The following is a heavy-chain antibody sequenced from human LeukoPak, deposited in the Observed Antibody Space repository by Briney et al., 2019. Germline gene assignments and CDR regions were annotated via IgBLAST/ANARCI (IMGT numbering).Heavy chain of an antibody. D-gene: IGHD1-7*01. CDR1: GSTLNSHW. V-gene: IGHV3-7*01. CDR2: INQDGSAK. CDR3: ARWDIRGTAHQLDY. J-gene: IGHJ4*02. Sequence: PGGSLRLSCAVSGSTLNSHWMSWVRQAPGKGLEWVANINQDGSAKYYVDSVRGRFTISRDNAKNSMYLQMNSLRAEDTAVYYCARWDIRGTAHQLDYWGQGTLVTVSS.